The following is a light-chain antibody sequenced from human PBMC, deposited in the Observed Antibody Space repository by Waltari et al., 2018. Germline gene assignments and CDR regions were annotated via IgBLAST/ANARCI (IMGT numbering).Light chain of an antibody. CDR3: QQYDSRRT. Sequence: DIVMTQSPDSLAVSLGERVTINCKSSQSLLYHSNDKNYLAWYQQKPGQPPKLLFYWASTRHSGVPDRFSGSGSATDFTLTISSLQAEDVAVYYCQQYDSRRTFGQGTRVEIK. CDR2: WAS. V-gene: IGKV4-1*01. CDR1: QSLLYHSNDKNY. J-gene: IGKJ1*01.